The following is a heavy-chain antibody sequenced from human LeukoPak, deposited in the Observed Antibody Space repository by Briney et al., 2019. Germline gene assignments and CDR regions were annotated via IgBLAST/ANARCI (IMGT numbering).Heavy chain of an antibody. D-gene: IGHD6-19*01. J-gene: IGHJ4*02. V-gene: IGHV4-59*01. CDR1: GGSISSYY. CDR3: ARGGAVAGFDY. CDR2: IYYSGST. Sequence: SETLSLTCTVSGGSISSYYWSWIRQPPGKGLEWTGYIYYSGSTNYNPSLKSRVTISVDTSKNQFSLKLSSVTAADTAVYYCARGGAVAGFDYWGQGTLVTVSS.